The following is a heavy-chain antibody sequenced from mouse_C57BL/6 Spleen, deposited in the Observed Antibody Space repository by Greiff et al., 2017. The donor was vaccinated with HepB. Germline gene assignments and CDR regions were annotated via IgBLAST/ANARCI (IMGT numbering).Heavy chain of an antibody. CDR1: GFTFSDYG. V-gene: IGHV5-17*01. CDR3: AKGAVVAPYAMDY. D-gene: IGHD1-1*01. CDR2: ISSGSSTI. J-gene: IGHJ4*01. Sequence: EVHLVESGGGLVKPGGSLKLSCAASGFTFSDYGMHWVRQAPEKGLEWVAYISSGSSTIYYADTVKGRFTISRDNAKNTLFLQMTSLRSEDTAMYYCAKGAVVAPYAMDYWGQGTSVTVSS.